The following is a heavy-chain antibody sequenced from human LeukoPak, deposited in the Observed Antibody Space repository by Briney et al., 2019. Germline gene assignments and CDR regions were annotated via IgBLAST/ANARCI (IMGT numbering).Heavy chain of an antibody. J-gene: IGHJ6*03. V-gene: IGHV4-59*12. CDR3: ARDHDYERAYYMDV. CDR2: IYYSGST. Sequence: SETLSLTCTVSGGSISSYYWSWIRQPPGKGLEWIGYIYYSGSTNYNPSLKSRVTMSVDTSKNQFSLKLSSVTAADTAVYYCARDHDYERAYYMDVWGKGTTVTVSS. CDR1: GGSISSYY. D-gene: IGHD3-16*01.